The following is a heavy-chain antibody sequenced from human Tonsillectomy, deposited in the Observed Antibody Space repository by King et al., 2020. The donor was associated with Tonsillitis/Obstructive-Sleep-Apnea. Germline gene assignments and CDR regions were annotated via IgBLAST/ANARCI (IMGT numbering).Heavy chain of an antibody. Sequence: VQLQQWGAGLLKPSETLSLTCAVYVGSFSGYYWSWIRQPPGKVLEWIGEINHCGSTNYTPSPTSLVTITVDTSKNQFSLKLSSVSAADTAVYYCARGLAIRLLEWLFRYDAFDIWGQGTMVTVAS. D-gene: IGHD3-3*01. V-gene: IGHV4-34*01. CDR3: ARGLAIRLLEWLFRYDAFDI. CDR2: INHCGST. CDR1: VGSFSGYY. J-gene: IGHJ3*02.